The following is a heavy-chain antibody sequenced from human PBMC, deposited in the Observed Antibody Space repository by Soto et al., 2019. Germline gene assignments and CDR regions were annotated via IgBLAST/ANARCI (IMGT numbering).Heavy chain of an antibody. J-gene: IGHJ6*02. D-gene: IGHD3-10*01. V-gene: IGHV1-18*01. Sequence: QVQLVQSGAEVKKPGASVKVSCKASGYTFTSYGISWVRQAPGQGLEWMGWFSAYNGKTNYAQKLHGRVTMTTDTSTSTAYMELRSLKTDDTAVYYCARARPWPINMVRGVIIRRDRGGMDVWGQGTTVTVSS. CDR1: GYTFTSYG. CDR2: FSAYNGKT. CDR3: ARARPWPINMVRGVIIRRDRGGMDV.